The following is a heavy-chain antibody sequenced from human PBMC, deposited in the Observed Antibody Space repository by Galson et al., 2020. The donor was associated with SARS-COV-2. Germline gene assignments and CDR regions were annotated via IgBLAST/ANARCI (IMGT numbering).Heavy chain of an antibody. CDR3: TTWKVGSSWYAVDY. J-gene: IGHJ4*02. Sequence: TGGSLRLSCAASGFTFSNAWMSWVRQAPGKGLEWVGRIKSKIDGGTTDYAAPVKGRFTILRDDSKTTLYLQMNSLKTEDTAVYYCTTWKVGSSWYAVDYWGQGTLVTVSS. CDR2: IKSKIDGGTT. CDR1: GFTFSNAW. D-gene: IGHD6-13*01. V-gene: IGHV3-15*01.